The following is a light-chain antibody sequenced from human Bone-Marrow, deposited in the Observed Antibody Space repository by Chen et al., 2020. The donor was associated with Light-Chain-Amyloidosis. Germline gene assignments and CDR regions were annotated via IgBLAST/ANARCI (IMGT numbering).Light chain of an antibody. V-gene: IGKV3-15*01. CDR3: QQYNDWPRT. J-gene: IGKJ1*01. CDR2: GAF. CDR1: HIVSSN. Sequence: EIVMTQSPATLSLSLGERATLSFRASHIVSSNIALYQQKPGQAPRLLIYGAFTRATGIPARFSGGVSGTEFTLTISILQSEDFAVYYCQQYNDWPRTFGQGIRVEIK.